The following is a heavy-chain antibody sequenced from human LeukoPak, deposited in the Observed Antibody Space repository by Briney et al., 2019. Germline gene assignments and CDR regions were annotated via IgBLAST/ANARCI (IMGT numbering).Heavy chain of an antibody. CDR3: ARNWEL. J-gene: IGHJ4*02. CDR1: GDIFSTYY. Sequence: ASVKVSCKVSGDIFSTYYIQWVRQAPGAGREWVGWINTDIGGTHSAPKFQGRVSMTTDKSISTAYLELTRLTSDDTAMYYCARNWELWGQGTLVTVSS. D-gene: IGHD3-10*01. CDR2: INTDIGGT. V-gene: IGHV1-2*02.